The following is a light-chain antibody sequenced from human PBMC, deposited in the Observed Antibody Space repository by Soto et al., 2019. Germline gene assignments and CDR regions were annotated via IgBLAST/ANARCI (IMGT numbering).Light chain of an antibody. CDR1: SSDVGGDNH. Sequence: QSALTQPASVSGSPGQSITISCRGLSSDVGGDNHVSWYQQYPGKAPKLMIYEVSDRPSGVSNRFSGSKSGNTASLTISGLQAEDEADYYCSSYTSSFRRVFGTGTKVTVL. V-gene: IGLV2-14*01. CDR3: SSYTSSFRRV. J-gene: IGLJ1*01. CDR2: EVS.